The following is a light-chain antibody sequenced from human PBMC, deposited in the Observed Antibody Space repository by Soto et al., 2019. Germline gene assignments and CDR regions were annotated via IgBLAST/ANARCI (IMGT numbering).Light chain of an antibody. CDR1: QSISSW. V-gene: IGKV1-39*01. CDR3: QQSYFTPT. J-gene: IGKJ1*01. Sequence: DIQMTQAPSTLSASVGDRVTITFRASQSISSWLGWYQQRPGKATKLLIFGASNLKSGVPSRFSGSGSGTDFTLTISGVQHEDFATYYCQQSYFTPTFGQGTKVDIK. CDR2: GAS.